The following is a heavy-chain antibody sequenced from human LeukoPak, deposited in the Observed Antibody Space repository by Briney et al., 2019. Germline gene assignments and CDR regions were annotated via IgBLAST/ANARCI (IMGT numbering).Heavy chain of an antibody. D-gene: IGHD1-26*01. V-gene: IGHV4-34*01. CDR3: ARGWGYYSYEPFDY. CDR2: INHSGST. J-gene: IGHJ4*02. CDR1: GFTFSSYA. Sequence: PGGSLRLSCAASGFTFSSYAMSWVRQPPGKGLEWIGEINHSGSTNYNPSLKSRVTISVDTSKNQFSLKLSSVTAADTAVYYCARGWGYYSYEPFDYWGQGTLVTVSS.